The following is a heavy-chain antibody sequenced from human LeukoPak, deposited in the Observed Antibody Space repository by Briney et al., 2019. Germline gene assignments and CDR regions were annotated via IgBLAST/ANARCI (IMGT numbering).Heavy chain of an antibody. CDR1: GGSISSYY. V-gene: IGHV3-7*01. D-gene: IGHD3-22*01. J-gene: IGHJ4*02. CDR3: ARMGTRITMIVVVTPYYLDY. Sequence: SSETLSLTCTVSGGSISSYYWSWIRQPPGKGLEWVANIRQDGSEKYYVDSVKGRFTISRDNAKNSLYLQMNSLRAEDTAVYYCARMGTRITMIVVVTPYYLDYWGQGTLVTVSS. CDR2: IRQDGSEK.